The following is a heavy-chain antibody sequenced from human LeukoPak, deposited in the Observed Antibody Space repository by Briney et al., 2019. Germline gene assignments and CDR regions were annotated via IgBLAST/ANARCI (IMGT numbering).Heavy chain of an antibody. J-gene: IGHJ4*02. D-gene: IGHD3-9*01. Sequence: GGSLRLSCAASGFTFSSYGMHWVRQAPGKGLEWVAFIRYDGSNKYYADSVKGRFTISRDNSKNSLYLQMNSLRAGDTAVYYCARDRRGPGYGLDYWGQGTLVTVSS. CDR2: IRYDGSNK. CDR1: GFTFSSYG. V-gene: IGHV3-30*02. CDR3: ARDRRGPGYGLDY.